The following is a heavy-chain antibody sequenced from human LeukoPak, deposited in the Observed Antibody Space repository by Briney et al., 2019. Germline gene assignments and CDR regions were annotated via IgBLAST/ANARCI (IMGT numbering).Heavy chain of an antibody. CDR3: ARVDYFFDY. J-gene: IGHJ4*02. CDR2: ISSASRTI. CDR1: GFTFSGYS. Sequence: GGSLRLSCAASGFTFSGYSMNWVRQAPGKGLEWVTYISSASRTISYADSVRGRFTVSRDNAKNSLYLQMNSLRDEDTAVYYCARVDYFFDYWGQGTLVTVSS. V-gene: IGHV3-48*02.